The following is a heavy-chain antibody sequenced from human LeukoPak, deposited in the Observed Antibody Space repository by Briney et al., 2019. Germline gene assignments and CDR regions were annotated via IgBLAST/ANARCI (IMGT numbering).Heavy chain of an antibody. Sequence: PGGSLRLSCAASGFTFSSYWMTWVRQAPGKGLEWVANIKQDGSEKYYVDSVKGRFTISRDNAKNSLYLQMDSLRAEDTAMYFRARDRGWGLRFLDYWGQGTLVTVSS. CDR1: GFTFSSYW. CDR2: IKQDGSEK. V-gene: IGHV3-7*01. CDR3: ARDRGWGLRFLDY. D-gene: IGHD4-17*01. J-gene: IGHJ4*02.